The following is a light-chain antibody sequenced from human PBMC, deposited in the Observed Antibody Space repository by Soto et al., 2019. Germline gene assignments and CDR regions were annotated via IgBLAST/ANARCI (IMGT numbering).Light chain of an antibody. Sequence: EIVLTQSPGTLSLSQGEIATLSCRASQTVSSSYLAWYQQKPGQAPRLLIYGASSRATGIPVRFSGSGSGTDFTLTISRLEPEDFAVYYCQQYGSSPRTFGQGTKVDIK. CDR2: GAS. J-gene: IGKJ1*01. CDR1: QTVSSSY. CDR3: QQYGSSPRT. V-gene: IGKV3-20*01.